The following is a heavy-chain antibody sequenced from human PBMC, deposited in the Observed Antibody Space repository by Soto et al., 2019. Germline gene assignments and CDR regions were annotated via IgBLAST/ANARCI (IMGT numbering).Heavy chain of an antibody. D-gene: IGHD3-10*02. J-gene: IGHJ4*02. CDR2: FRSSGDDGTT. CDR3: AKKVSSCSVSQYFDY. Sequence: EVQLLESGGGLVQPGGSLRLSCAASGFIFSSYSMSWVRQAPGKGLEWVSGFRSSGDDGTTYYADSVKGRFTISRDNSKNTLFLQMNSLRAEDTAIYSCAKKVSSCSVSQYFDYWGQGSLVTVSS. CDR1: GFIFSSYS. V-gene: IGHV3-23*01.